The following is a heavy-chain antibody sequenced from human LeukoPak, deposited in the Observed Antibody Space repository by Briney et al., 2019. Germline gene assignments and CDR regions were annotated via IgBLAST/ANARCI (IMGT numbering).Heavy chain of an antibody. CDR2: ITGSGGRT. D-gene: IGHD3-10*01. CDR1: GFTFSSYA. J-gene: IGHJ6*03. Sequence: GGSLRLSCAASGFTFSSYAMNWVRQAPGKGLEWVSAITGSGGRTYYADSVKGRFTISRDNSKNTLYLEMNSLRAEDTAVYYCARVLSGRGSLYYYYYYMDVWGKGTTVTVSS. CDR3: ARVLSGRGSLYYYYYYMDV. V-gene: IGHV3-23*01.